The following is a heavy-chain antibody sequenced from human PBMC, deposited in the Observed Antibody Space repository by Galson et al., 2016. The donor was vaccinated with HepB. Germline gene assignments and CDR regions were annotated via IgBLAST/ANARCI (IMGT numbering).Heavy chain of an antibody. D-gene: IGHD4-17*01. Sequence: SLRLSCAASGFTFNLYAMHWVRQAPGKGLEYVSAMSSNGGTTYYADSVKGRFTISRDNSKNTLYLQMSSLRAEDTAVYYCVKDRYGDLYYFDYWGQGTLVTVSS. CDR1: GFTFNLYA. J-gene: IGHJ4*02. CDR3: VKDRYGDLYYFDY. V-gene: IGHV3-64D*08. CDR2: MSSNGGTT.